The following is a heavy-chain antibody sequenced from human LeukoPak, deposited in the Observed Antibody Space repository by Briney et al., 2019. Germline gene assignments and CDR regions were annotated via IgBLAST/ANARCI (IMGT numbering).Heavy chain of an antibody. V-gene: IGHV4-59*01. Sequence: SETLSLTCTVPGGSINYYYWTWIRQPPGKGLEWIGNIIDSGSTNYNPSLKSRVTISVDTSKNQFSLKLTSVTAADTAVYYCATSSYQTSNWFDPWGQGTLVTVSS. D-gene: IGHD3-16*01. CDR1: GGSINYYY. CDR3: ATSSYQTSNWFDP. J-gene: IGHJ5*02. CDR2: IIDSGST.